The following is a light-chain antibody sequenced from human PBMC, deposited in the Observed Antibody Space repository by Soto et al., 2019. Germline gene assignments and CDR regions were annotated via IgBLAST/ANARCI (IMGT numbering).Light chain of an antibody. CDR3: QQYDSSPRT. V-gene: IGKV3-20*01. Sequence: IVLTHSPGTLSLSPGARATPPCRSSQSVSNHYLAWYQQNPGQAPRLLIYGASNRATGIPDRFSGSGSGTDFTLTISRLEPEDFAVYYCQQYDSSPRTCGKGTKGDIK. CDR2: GAS. CDR1: QSVSNHY. J-gene: IGKJ1*01.